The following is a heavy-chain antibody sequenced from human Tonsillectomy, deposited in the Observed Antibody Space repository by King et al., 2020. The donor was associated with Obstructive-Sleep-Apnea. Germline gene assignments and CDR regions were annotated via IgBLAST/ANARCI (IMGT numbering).Heavy chain of an antibody. CDR3: ARDQVATQDDPLDY. D-gene: IGHD5-12*01. CDR2: ISSSSSYT. CDR1: GFTFSDYY. Sequence: LVQSGGRLVKPGGSLRLSCAASGFTFSDYYMSWIRQAPGKGLGWVSYISSSSSYTNYADSVKGRFTISRDNAKNSLYLQMNSLRAEDTAVYYCARDQVATQDDPLDYWGQGTLVTVSS. J-gene: IGHJ4*02. V-gene: IGHV3-11*06.